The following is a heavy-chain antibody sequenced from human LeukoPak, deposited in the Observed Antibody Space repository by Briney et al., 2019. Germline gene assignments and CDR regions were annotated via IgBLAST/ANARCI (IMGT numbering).Heavy chain of an antibody. D-gene: IGHD4-17*01. V-gene: IGHV4-39*07. CDR2: IYYSGSA. CDR1: SGSISSSSYY. Sequence: SETLSLTCTVSSGSISSSSYYWTWVRQPPGKGLEWIGTIYYSGSAYYNPSLKSRVTISVDTSKNQFSLKLSSVTAADTAVYYCARGGTTVTPGLLWFDPWGQGTLVTVSS. J-gene: IGHJ5*02. CDR3: ARGGTTVTPGLLWFDP.